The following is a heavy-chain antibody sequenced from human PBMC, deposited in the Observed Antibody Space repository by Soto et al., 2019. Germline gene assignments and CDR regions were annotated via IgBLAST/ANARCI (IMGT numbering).Heavy chain of an antibody. J-gene: IGHJ3*02. CDR1: GGTFSSYA. Sequence: QVQLVQSGAEVKKPGSSVKVSCKASGGTFSSYAISWVRQAPGQGLEWMGGIIPIFGTANYAQKFQGRVTITADESTSTAYMELRSLRSEDTAVYYCAREADCSGGSCDSGGAFDIWGQGTMVTVSS. D-gene: IGHD2-15*01. CDR3: AREADCSGGSCDSGGAFDI. V-gene: IGHV1-69*01. CDR2: IIPIFGTA.